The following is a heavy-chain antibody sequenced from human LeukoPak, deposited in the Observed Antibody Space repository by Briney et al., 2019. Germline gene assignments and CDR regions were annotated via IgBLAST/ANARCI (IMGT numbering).Heavy chain of an antibody. D-gene: IGHD4-17*01. CDR1: GGSISSSNW. Sequence: SETLSLTCAVSGGSISSSNWWSWVRQPPGKGLEWIGEIYHSGSTNYNPSLKSRVTISVDKSKNRFSLKLSSVTAADTAVYYCARVGAHYGDYRDYWGQGTLVTVSS. CDR2: IYHSGST. J-gene: IGHJ4*02. CDR3: ARVGAHYGDYRDY. V-gene: IGHV4-4*02.